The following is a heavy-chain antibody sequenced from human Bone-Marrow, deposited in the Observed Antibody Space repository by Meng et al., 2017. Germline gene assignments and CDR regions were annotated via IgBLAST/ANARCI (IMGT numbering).Heavy chain of an antibody. D-gene: IGHD6-13*01. CDR1: GLSFTDAW. Sequence: EAQLGEAGGGLVKPGGSLRLSCVASGLSFTDAWMSWVRQAPGKGLEWVGRIKRNSDGGTIDYAAPVKGRFTISRDDSKNTLYLQMDSLITEDTAVYFCATGAAAADHWGQGTLVTVSS. CDR2: IKRNSDGGTI. J-gene: IGHJ4*02. V-gene: IGHV3-15*01. CDR3: ATGAAAADH.